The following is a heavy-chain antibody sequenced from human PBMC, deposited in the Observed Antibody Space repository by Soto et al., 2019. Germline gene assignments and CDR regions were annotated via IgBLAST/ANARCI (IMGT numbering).Heavy chain of an antibody. D-gene: IGHD2-8*01. CDR3: ARDYPHCTNGVCYDY. Sequence: SETLSLTCAVYGGSFSGYYWSWIRQPPGKGLEWIGEINHSGSTNYNPSLKSRVTISVDTSKNQFSLKLSSVTAADTAVYYCARDYPHCTNGVCYDYWGQGTLVTVSS. J-gene: IGHJ4*02. CDR2: INHSGST. CDR1: GGSFSGYY. V-gene: IGHV4-34*01.